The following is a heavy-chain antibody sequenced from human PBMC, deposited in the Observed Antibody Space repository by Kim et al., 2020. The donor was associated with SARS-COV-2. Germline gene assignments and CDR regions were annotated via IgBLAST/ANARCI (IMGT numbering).Heavy chain of an antibody. CDR3: AKDFRYEAAGRGFDY. D-gene: IGHD6-13*01. J-gene: IGHJ4*02. Sequence: DSVKGRFTIYRDNSKNTQYLQMNSLRAEDTAVYYCAKDFRYEAAGRGFDYWGQGTLVTVSS. V-gene: IGHV3-23*01.